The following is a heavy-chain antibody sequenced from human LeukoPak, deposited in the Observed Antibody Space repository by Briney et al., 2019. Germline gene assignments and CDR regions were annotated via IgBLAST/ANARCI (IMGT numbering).Heavy chain of an antibody. D-gene: IGHD2-21*02. J-gene: IGHJ6*03. V-gene: IGHV4-39*07. CDR3: AREVTYYYYMDV. CDR2: IFYSGST. Sequence: SETLSLTCTVSGGSMSSKSDHWAWIRQPPGKGLEWVGSIFYSGSTDYNPSLKSRITMSVDTSKNQFSLRLSSVTAADTAVYYCAREVTYYYYMDVWGKGTTVTVSS. CDR1: GGSMSSKSDH.